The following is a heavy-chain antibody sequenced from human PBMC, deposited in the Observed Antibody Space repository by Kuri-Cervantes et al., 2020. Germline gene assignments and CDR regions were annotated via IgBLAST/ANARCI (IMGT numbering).Heavy chain of an antibody. D-gene: IGHD5-24*01. V-gene: IGHV1-69*02. CDR2: IIPILGIA. CDR3: AIWDGYNSQYFDL. J-gene: IGHJ2*01. Sequence: SVKVSCKASGCTFSSYTISWVRQAPGQGLEWMGRIIPILGIANYAQKFQGRVTITADKSTSTAYMELSSLRSEDTAVYYCAIWDGYNSQYFDLWGRGTLVTVSS. CDR1: GCTFSSYT.